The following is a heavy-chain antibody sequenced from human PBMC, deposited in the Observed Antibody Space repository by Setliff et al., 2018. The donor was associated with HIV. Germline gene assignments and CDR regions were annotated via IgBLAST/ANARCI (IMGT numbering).Heavy chain of an antibody. CDR3: ARARFQGIVTAVGPRDNCLDP. CDR2: ISADNGNT. D-gene: IGHD1-26*01. CDR1: GYSFINYG. V-gene: IGHV1-18*01. J-gene: IGHJ5*02. Sequence: GASVKVSCKASGYSFINYGISWVRQAPGQGLEWMGWISADNGNTDYAPRLLGRVTMTTDTSTSTAYMELRSLSSDDTAVYYCARARFQGIVTAVGPRDNCLDPWGQGTRVTVSS.